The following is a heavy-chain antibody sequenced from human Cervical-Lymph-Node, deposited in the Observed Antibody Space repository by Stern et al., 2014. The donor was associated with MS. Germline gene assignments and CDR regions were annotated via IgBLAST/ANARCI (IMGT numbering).Heavy chain of an antibody. CDR3: ARGYGSGNHGLDV. CDR2: INPYNGNT. Sequence: QLVQPGAEVKKPGASVKVSCKASGYIFASYSLSWVRQAPGPGLEWMGRINPYNGNTYFAQKFQARVSMTTDTSTTTAYMELRTLRSDDSAVYYCARGYGSGNHGLDVWGQGTTVTVSS. J-gene: IGHJ6*02. CDR1: GYIFASYS. D-gene: IGHD3-10*01. V-gene: IGHV1-18*01.